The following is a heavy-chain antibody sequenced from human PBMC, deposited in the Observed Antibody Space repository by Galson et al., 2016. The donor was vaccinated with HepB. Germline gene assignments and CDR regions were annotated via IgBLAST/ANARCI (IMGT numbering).Heavy chain of an antibody. CDR1: GGSLSTRNW. Sequence: SETLSLTCAVSGGSLSTRNWWSWIRQTPGKGLEWIGEIYHTGTTNYNPSLKSRITMSLDKSKNQFSLKLNSVTAADTAVYYCASPGYCSGGDCYSVDWGQGTMVTVSS. CDR3: ASPGYCSGGDCYSVD. CDR2: IYHTGTT. V-gene: IGHV4-4*02. D-gene: IGHD2-15*01. J-gene: IGHJ4*02.